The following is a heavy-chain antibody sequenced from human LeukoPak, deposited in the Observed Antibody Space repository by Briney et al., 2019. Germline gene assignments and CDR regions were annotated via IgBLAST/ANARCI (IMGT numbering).Heavy chain of an antibody. CDR1: GGSISSGGYY. D-gene: IGHD3-10*01. CDR2: IYYSGST. V-gene: IGHV4-31*03. Sequence: PSETLSLTCTVSGGSISSGGYYWSWIRQHPGKGLEWIGYIYYSGSTYYNPSLKSRVTISVDTTKNKFSLKLSSVTAADTAVYYCARGDSRGYYGSGSYYNPKYNWFDPWGQGTLVTVSS. J-gene: IGHJ5*02. CDR3: ARGDSRGYYGSGSYYNPKYNWFDP.